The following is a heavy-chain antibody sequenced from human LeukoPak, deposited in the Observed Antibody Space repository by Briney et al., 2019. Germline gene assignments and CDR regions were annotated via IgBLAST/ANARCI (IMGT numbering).Heavy chain of an antibody. CDR1: GFTFSSYA. J-gene: IGHJ4*02. D-gene: IGHD4-23*01. CDR3: AKDQGGNDY. CDR2: ISGSGGST. Sequence: PGGSLRLSCAASGFTFSSYAMSWVRQAPGKGREWVSAISGSGGSTYYADSVKGRFTISRYNSKNTLYLQMNSRRAEDTAVYYCAKDQGGNDYWGQGTLVTVSS. V-gene: IGHV3-23*01.